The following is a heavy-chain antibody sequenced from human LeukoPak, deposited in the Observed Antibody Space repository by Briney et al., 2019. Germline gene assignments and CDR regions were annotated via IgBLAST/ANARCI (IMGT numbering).Heavy chain of an antibody. CDR2: IYHSGST. CDR1: GYSISSGYY. V-gene: IGHV4-38-2*02. Sequence: SETLSLTCTVSGYSISSGYYWGWIRQPPGKGLEWIGNIYHSGSTYYNPSLKSRVTISVDTSKNQFSLKLSSVTAADTAVYYCASPAAVGIAAADWGQGTLVTVSS. D-gene: IGHD6-13*01. CDR3: ASPAAVGIAAAD. J-gene: IGHJ4*02.